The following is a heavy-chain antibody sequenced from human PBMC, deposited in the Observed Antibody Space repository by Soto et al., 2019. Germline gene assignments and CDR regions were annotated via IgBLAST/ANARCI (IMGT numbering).Heavy chain of an antibody. D-gene: IGHD3-3*01. V-gene: IGHV4-34*01. Sequence: SKTLSLTCAVYGGSFSGYYWSWIRQPPGKGLEWIGEINHSGSTNYNPSLKSRVTISVDTSKNQFSLKLSSVTAADTAVYYCARRDYDFWSGSPLGYWGQGTLVTVSS. CDR1: GGSFSGYY. CDR3: ARRDYDFWSGSPLGY. J-gene: IGHJ4*02. CDR2: INHSGST.